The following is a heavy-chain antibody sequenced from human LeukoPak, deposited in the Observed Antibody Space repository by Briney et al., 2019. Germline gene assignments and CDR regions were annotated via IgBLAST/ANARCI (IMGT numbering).Heavy chain of an antibody. J-gene: IGHJ3*02. Sequence: GGSLRLSCAASGFTFSSYAMSWVRQAPGKGLEWVSGISWNSGSIGYADSVKGRFTISRDNAKNSLYLQMNSLRVEDTALYHCVKADAFDIWGQGTMVTVSS. CDR2: ISWNSGSI. CDR1: GFTFSSYA. V-gene: IGHV3-9*01. CDR3: VKADAFDI.